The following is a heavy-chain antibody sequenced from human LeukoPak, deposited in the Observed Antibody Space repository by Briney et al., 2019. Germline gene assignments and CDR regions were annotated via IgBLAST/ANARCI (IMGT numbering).Heavy chain of an antibody. CDR3: AKGALGYCSGGSCYFDY. J-gene: IGHJ4*02. CDR2: ISGSGGST. D-gene: IGHD2-15*01. Sequence: GGSLRLSCAASGFTFSSYAMSWVRQAPGKGLEWVSAISGSGGSTYYADSVKGRFTIARDNSKNTLYLQMNSLRAEDTAVYHCAKGALGYCSGGSCYFDYWGQGILVTVSS. V-gene: IGHV3-23*01. CDR1: GFTFSSYA.